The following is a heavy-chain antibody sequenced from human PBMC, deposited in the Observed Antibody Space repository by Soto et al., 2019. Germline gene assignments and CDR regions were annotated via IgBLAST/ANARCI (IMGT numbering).Heavy chain of an antibody. D-gene: IGHD3-10*01. CDR2: ISGSGGST. J-gene: IGHJ4*02. Sequence: EVQLLESGGGLVQPGGSLRLSCAASGFTFSSYAMSWVRQAPGKGLEWVSAISGSGGSTYYADSAKGRFTISRDNSKNTLYLQMNSLRAEDTAVYYCAKQGGDVDGPPEDYWGQGTLVTVSS. CDR1: GFTFSSYA. V-gene: IGHV3-23*01. CDR3: AKQGGDVDGPPEDY.